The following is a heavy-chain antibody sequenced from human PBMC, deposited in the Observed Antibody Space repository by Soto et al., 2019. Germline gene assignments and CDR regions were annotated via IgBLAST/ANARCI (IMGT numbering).Heavy chain of an antibody. J-gene: IGHJ5*02. CDR2: ISSDGGTT. D-gene: IGHD2-8*02. Sequence: AGSLRLSCSASGFTFSQSCMNWVRQAPGKGLEFVSVISSDGGTTYYEDSVKSRSSISRDTSRGTLLLQMSRLRLEASGIYYWVKCGVNKEISFAKNWFDAWGQGTLVTVSS. CDR1: GFTFSQSC. V-gene: IGHV3-64D*06. CDR3: VKCGVNKEISFAKNWFDA.